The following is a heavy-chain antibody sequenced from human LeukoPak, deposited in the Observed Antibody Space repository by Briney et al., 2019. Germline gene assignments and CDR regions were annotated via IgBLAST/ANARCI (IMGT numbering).Heavy chain of an antibody. V-gene: IGHV4-61*02. CDR2: VYSSGTT. J-gene: IGHJ3*02. CDR3: ARDKRWDSSGWPRKDAFDI. Sequence: SETLSLTCTVSGGSISSGGYYWSWIRQSAGKGLEWIGRVYSSGTTNYNPTLESRVTISVDKSKNQFSLKLSSVTAADTAVYYCARDKRWDSSGWPRKDAFDIWGQGTMVTVSS. D-gene: IGHD6-19*01. CDR1: GGSISSGGYY.